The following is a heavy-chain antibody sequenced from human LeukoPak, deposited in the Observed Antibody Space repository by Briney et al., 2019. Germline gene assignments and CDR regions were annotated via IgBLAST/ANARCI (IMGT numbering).Heavy chain of an antibody. Sequence: GGSLRLSCAASGFTFSSYSMNWVRQAPGKGLEWVSYISSSSSTIYYADSVKGRFTISRDNAKNSLYLQMNSLRAQDTAVYYCARAGPRSGWWPMWFDPWGQGTLVTVSS. D-gene: IGHD6-19*01. CDR2: ISSSSSTI. V-gene: IGHV3-48*01. CDR1: GFTFSSYS. CDR3: ARAGPRSGWWPMWFDP. J-gene: IGHJ5*02.